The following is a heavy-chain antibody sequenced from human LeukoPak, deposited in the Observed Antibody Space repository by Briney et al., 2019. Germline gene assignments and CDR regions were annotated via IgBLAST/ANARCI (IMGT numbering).Heavy chain of an antibody. Sequence: PSETLSLTCTVSGGSISSYYWSWIRQPPGKGLEWIGYIYYSGSTNYNPSPKSRVTISVDTSKNQFSLKLSSVTAADTAVYYCARHRSYGTFDYWGQGTLVTVSS. J-gene: IGHJ4*02. CDR2: IYYSGST. V-gene: IGHV4-59*08. D-gene: IGHD5-18*01. CDR1: GGSISSYY. CDR3: ARHRSYGTFDY.